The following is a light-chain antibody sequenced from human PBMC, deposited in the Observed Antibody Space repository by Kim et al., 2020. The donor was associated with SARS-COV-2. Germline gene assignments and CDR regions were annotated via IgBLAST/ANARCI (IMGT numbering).Light chain of an antibody. Sequence: DIQMTQSPSTLSASVGDRVTITCRASQSINSWLAWYQQKPGKAPKLLIYDASNLESGVPSRFSGSGSGTEFTLTISSLQPDDFATYYCQQYDTYSTFGQGTKVDI. CDR1: QSINSW. CDR2: DAS. V-gene: IGKV1-5*01. J-gene: IGKJ2*01. CDR3: QQYDTYST.